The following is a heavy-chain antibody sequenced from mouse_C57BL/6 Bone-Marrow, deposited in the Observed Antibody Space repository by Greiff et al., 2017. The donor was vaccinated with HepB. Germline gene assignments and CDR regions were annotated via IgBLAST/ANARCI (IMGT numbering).Heavy chain of an antibody. CDR1: GYAFSSSW. D-gene: IGHD1-1*02. V-gene: IGHV1-82*01. Sequence: VKLQESGPELVKPGASVKISCKASGYAFSSSWMNWVKQRPGKGLEWIGRIYPGDGDTNYNGKFKGKATLTADKSSSTAYMQLSILTSEDSAVYFCARPPYGYDAMDYWGQGTSVTVSS. J-gene: IGHJ4*01. CDR3: ARPPYGYDAMDY. CDR2: IYPGDGDT.